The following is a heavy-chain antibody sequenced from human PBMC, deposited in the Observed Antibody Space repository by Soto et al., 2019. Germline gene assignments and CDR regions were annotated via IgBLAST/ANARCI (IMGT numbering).Heavy chain of an antibody. J-gene: IGHJ4*02. CDR3: ARISHGDYDY. V-gene: IGHV2-26*01. D-gene: IGHD4-17*01. CDR2: IFSNDEK. Sequence: QVTLKESGPVLVKPTETLTLTCTVSGFSLSNARMGVSWIRQPPGKALEWLAHIFSNDEKSYSTSLKSRLTISKDTSKRQVGLTMTNMDAVDTDTYYCARISHGDYDYWGQGTLVTVSS. CDR1: GFSLSNARMG.